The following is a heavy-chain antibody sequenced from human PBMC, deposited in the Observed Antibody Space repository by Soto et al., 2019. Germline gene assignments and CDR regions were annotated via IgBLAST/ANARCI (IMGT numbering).Heavy chain of an antibody. D-gene: IGHD4-17*01. J-gene: IGHJ4*02. Sequence: EVQLVESGGGLVQPGGSLRLSCAASGFTFSSYWMSWVRQAPGKGLEWVANIKQDGSEKYYVDSVRGRFTISRDNAKNSLYLQMNSLRAEDTAVYYCASHYYGGNAVDYWGQGTLVTVSS. V-gene: IGHV3-7*05. CDR1: GFTFSSYW. CDR3: ASHYYGGNAVDY. CDR2: IKQDGSEK.